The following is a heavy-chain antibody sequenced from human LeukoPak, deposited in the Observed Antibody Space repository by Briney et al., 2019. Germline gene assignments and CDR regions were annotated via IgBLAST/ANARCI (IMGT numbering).Heavy chain of an antibody. CDR3: ARPHCSSTSCYSNGGLYFDY. CDR2: IIPIFGTA. J-gene: IGHJ4*02. Sequence: SVKVSCKASGGTFSSYAISWVRQAPGQGLEWMGGIIPIFGTANYAQKFQGRVTITADESTSTAYMELSSLRSEDTAVYYCARPHCSSTSCYSNGGLYFDYWGQGTLVTVSS. D-gene: IGHD2-2*01. CDR1: GGTFSSYA. V-gene: IGHV1-69*13.